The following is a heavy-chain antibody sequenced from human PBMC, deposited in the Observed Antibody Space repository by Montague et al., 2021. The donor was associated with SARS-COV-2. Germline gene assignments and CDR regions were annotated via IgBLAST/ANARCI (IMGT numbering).Heavy chain of an antibody. V-gene: IGHV4-4*07. D-gene: IGHD3-3*01. Sequence: SETLSLTCTVSGGSISNYYWSWIRQPAGKGLEWIGRIYASGNTNYNPTLKSRVTISVDTSKNQFSLKLSSVTAAGTAVYYCATLPSSITIFGVVQGYYFDDWGQGTLVTVSS. CDR1: GGSISNYY. J-gene: IGHJ4*02. CDR2: IYASGNT. CDR3: ATLPSSITIFGVVQGYYFDD.